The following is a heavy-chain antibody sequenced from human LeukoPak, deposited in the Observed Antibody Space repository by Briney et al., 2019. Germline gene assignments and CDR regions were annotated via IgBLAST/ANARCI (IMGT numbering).Heavy chain of an antibody. CDR3: VRDQYLNVMTGFDD. CDR1: GYTFTSYG. CDR2: ISAYNGNT. D-gene: IGHD3-9*01. J-gene: IGHJ4*02. V-gene: IGHV1-18*01. Sequence: ASVKVSCKASGYTFTSYGISWVRQAPGQGLEWMGWISAYNGNTNYAQKLQGRVTVTTDTSTSAVYLELRRLRPDDTAVYYCVRDQYLNVMTGFDDWGQGTLVTVSS.